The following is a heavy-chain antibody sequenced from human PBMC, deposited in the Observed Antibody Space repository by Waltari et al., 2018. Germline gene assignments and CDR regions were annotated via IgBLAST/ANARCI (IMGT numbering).Heavy chain of an antibody. CDR1: GYSISSGYY. J-gene: IGHJ4*02. V-gene: IGHV4-38-2*01. CDR3: ARISRAAAGTRGTGLVDY. CDR2: IYHSGST. D-gene: IGHD6-13*01. Sequence: QVQLQESGPGLVKPSETLSLTCAVSGYSISSGYYWGWIRQPPGKGLEWIGSIYHSGSTYYNPSLKSRVTISVDTSKNQFSLKLSSVTAADTAVYYCARISRAAAGTRGTGLVDYWGQGTLVTVSS.